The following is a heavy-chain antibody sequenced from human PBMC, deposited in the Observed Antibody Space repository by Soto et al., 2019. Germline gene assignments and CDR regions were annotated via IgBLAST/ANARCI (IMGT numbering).Heavy chain of an antibody. CDR3: ARGRGYSYGIDY. J-gene: IGHJ4*02. Sequence: SETLSLTCNVSGVSGSSDSSYWSWIRQPPGKTLEFLGYIQHSGSSNYNPSLKSRVIISVDTSKNQYYLKLTSVTAAYTAIYYYARGRGYSYGIDYWGLGTQVA. CDR2: IQHSGSS. V-gene: IGHV4-61*01. D-gene: IGHD5-18*01. CDR1: GVSGSSDSSY.